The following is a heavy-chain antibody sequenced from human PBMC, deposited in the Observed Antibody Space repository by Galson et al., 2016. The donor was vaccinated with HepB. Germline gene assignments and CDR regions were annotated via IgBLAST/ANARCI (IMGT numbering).Heavy chain of an antibody. J-gene: IGHJ6*03. Sequence: TLSLTCAVYGGFLSGYYWSWIRQPPGKGLEWIGEINHSGSTNYNPSLKSRVTISVDTSKNQFSLKLSSVTAADTAVYYCARGDNPDYGDYASAYYYMDVWGKGTTVTVSS. CDR2: INHSGST. D-gene: IGHD4-17*01. CDR1: GGFLSGYY. V-gene: IGHV4-34*01. CDR3: ARGDNPDYGDYASAYYYMDV.